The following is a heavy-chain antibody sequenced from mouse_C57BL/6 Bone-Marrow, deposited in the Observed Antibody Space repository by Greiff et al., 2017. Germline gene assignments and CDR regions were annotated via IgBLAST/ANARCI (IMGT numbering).Heavy chain of an antibody. CDR3: ASHSYYYAMDY. CDR2: IDPSDSYT. Sequence: QVQLQQPGAELVMPGASVKLSCKASGYTFTSYWMHWVKQRPGQGLEWIGEIDPSDSYTNYNQKFKGKSTLTVDKSSSTAYMQLSSLTSEDSAVYYCASHSYYYAMDYWGQGTSATVPS. V-gene: IGHV1-69*01. J-gene: IGHJ4*01. CDR1: GYTFTSYW.